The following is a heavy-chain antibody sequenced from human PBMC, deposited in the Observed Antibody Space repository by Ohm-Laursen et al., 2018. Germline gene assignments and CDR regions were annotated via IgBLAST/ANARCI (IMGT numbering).Heavy chain of an antibody. V-gene: IGHV3-9*01. J-gene: IGHJ4*02. CDR2: ISWNSGST. CDR1: GLTFDDYG. D-gene: IGHD1-7*01. CDR3: AKDRARWNYDARELDY. Sequence: SLRLSCSASGLTFDDYGMHWDRQAPGKGLEWVSGISWNSGSTGYADSVKGRFTISRDNAKNSLYLQMNSLRAKDTALYYCAKDRARWNYDARELDYWGQGTLVTVSS.